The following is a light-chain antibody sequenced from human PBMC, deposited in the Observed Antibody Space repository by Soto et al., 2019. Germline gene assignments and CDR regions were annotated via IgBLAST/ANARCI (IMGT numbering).Light chain of an antibody. V-gene: IGLV2-23*02. CDR1: SSDIGGYNL. CDR3: YSFAGSATFV. J-gene: IGLJ2*01. Sequence: QSALTQPASVSGSPGQSITISCTGTSSDIGGYNLVSWYQHHPGKAPKLLIYEATKRPSGVSDRFSCSRSGNTASLTISPLQSEDEADYSCYSFAGSATFVFGGGTQLTVL. CDR2: EAT.